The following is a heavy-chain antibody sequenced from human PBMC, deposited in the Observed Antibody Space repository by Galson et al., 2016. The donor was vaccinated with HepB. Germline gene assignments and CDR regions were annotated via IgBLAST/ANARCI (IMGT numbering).Heavy chain of an antibody. J-gene: IGHJ4*02. CDR1: GFTFSNAW. CDR3: TTDRGNDWKFGLAVD. Sequence: SLRLSCAASGFTFSNAWMPWVRQAPGKGLEWVGRIKSTTDGGTTDYAAPVDGRFTISRDDSRKTLYLRMNSLKTEDTAIYYCTTDRGNDWKFGLAVDWGQGTQVTVSS. CDR2: IKSTTDGGTT. D-gene: IGHD1-1*01. V-gene: IGHV3-15*01.